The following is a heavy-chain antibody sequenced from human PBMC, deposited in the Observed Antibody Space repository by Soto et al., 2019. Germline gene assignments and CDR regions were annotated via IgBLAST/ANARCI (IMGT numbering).Heavy chain of an antibody. V-gene: IGHV1-69*13. CDR3: GVAAAGLHFDY. CDR1: GGTFSSYA. Sequence: SVKVSCKASGGTFSSYAISWVRQAPGKGHKWMGGIIPIFGTANYAQKFQVRVTISADESTSTAYMELSSLRSEDTAVYYCGVAAAGLHFDYWGQGTLVTVSS. D-gene: IGHD6-13*01. CDR2: IIPIFGTA. J-gene: IGHJ4*02.